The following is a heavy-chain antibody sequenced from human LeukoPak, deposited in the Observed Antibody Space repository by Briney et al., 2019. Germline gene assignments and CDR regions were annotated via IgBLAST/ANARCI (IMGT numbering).Heavy chain of an antibody. CDR2: ISYDGSNK. J-gene: IGHJ6*02. Sequence: GGSLRLSCAASGFTFSSYGMHWVRQAPGKGPEWVAVISYDGSNKYYADSVKGRFTISRDNSKNTLYLQMNSLSAEDTAVYYCAKDQRYYYDSSGYPDLYYYYGMDVWGQGTTVTVSS. CDR3: AKDQRYYYDSSGYPDLYYYYGMDV. CDR1: GFTFSSYG. D-gene: IGHD3-22*01. V-gene: IGHV3-30*18.